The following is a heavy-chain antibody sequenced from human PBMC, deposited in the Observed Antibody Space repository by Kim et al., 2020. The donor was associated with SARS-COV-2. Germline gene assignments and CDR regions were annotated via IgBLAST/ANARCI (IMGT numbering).Heavy chain of an antibody. J-gene: IGHJ6*02. V-gene: IGHV1-58*02. CDR3: AAVRGAATGTSYYYYAMDV. Sequence: SVKVSCKASGFTFTSSAMQWVRQARGQRLEWIGWIVVGSSNTNYAQKFQERVTITRDMYTSTAYMELSSLGSEDTAVYYCAAVRGAATGTSYYYYAMDVWVQGTTVTVAS. CDR1: GFTFTSSA. CDR2: IVVGSSNT. D-gene: IGHD3-10*01.